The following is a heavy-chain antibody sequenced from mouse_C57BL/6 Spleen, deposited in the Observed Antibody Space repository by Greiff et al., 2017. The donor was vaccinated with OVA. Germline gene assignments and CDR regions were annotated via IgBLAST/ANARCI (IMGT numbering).Heavy chain of an antibody. Sequence: QVQLQQPGAELVRPGSSVKLSCKASGYTFTSYWMHWVKQRPIQGLEWIGNIDPSDSETNYNQKFKDKATLTVDKSSSTAYIQLSSLTSEDSAVYYCARGLRLRSWGQGTTLTVSS. D-gene: IGHD3-2*02. V-gene: IGHV1-52*01. CDR2: IDPSDSET. CDR1: GYTFTSYW. CDR3: ARGLRLRS. J-gene: IGHJ2*01.